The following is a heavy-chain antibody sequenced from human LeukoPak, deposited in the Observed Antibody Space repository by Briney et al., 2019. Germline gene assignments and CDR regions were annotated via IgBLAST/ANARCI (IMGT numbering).Heavy chain of an antibody. Sequence: SETLSLTCTVSGGSITSSSYYWAWIRQPPEKGLEWIGSIYYSGRTFYNPSLKSRVTISADMSKNQFSLKLSSVTAADTAVYYCARDGIQLWHFDYWGQGTLVTVSS. D-gene: IGHD5-18*01. J-gene: IGHJ4*02. V-gene: IGHV4-39*02. CDR2: IYYSGRT. CDR3: ARDGIQLWHFDY. CDR1: GGSITSSSYY.